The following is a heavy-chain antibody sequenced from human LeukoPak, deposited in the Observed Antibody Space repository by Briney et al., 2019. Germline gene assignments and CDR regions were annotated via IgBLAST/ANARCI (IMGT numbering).Heavy chain of an antibody. V-gene: IGHV1-46*01. CDR2: INPSGGRT. CDR1: GYTFTSYA. Sequence: ASVKVSCKASGYTFTSYAMHWVRQAPGQGLEWMGIINPSGGRTSYAQKFQGRVTLTRDTSTSTVYMELSSLRSDDTAVYYCARASGGNWNYWGQGTLVTVSS. CDR3: ARASGGNWNY. J-gene: IGHJ4*02. D-gene: IGHD1-20*01.